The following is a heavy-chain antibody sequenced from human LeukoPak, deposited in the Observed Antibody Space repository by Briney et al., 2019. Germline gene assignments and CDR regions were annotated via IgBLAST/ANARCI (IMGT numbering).Heavy chain of an antibody. CDR1: GYTFNGYY. D-gene: IGHD3-10*01. V-gene: IGHV1-2*02. CDR3: ARVKRGERPTYAFDY. J-gene: IGHJ4*02. Sequence: ASVKVSCKASGYTFNGYYIHWVRQAPGQGLEWMGYINPYSGGTNYAQKFQGRVTMTGDTSISTAYMELSRLRSDDTAVYYCARVKRGERPTYAFDYWGQGTLVTVSS. CDR2: INPYSGGT.